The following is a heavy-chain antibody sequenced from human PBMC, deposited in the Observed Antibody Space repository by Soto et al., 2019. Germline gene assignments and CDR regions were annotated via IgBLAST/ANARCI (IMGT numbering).Heavy chain of an antibody. V-gene: IGHV4-59*08. CDR3: ASPFMVRGVIIEGWFDP. J-gene: IGHJ5*02. CDR1: GGSISSYY. CDR2: IYYSGST. Sequence: SETLSLTCTVSGGSISSYYWSWIRQPPGKGLEWIGYIYYSGSTNYNPSLKSRVTISVDTSKNQFSLKLSSVTAADTAVYYCASPFMVRGVIIEGWFDPWGQGTLVTVSS. D-gene: IGHD3-10*01.